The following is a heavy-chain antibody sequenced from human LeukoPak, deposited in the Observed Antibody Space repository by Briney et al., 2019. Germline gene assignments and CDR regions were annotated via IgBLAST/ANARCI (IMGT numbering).Heavy chain of an antibody. CDR2: IRYDGSNK. V-gene: IGHV3-30*02. CDR3: AKGDDTAYYYMDV. Sequence: GGSLRLSCAASGFTFSSYGMHWVRQAPGKGLEWVAFIRYDGSNKYYADSVKGRFTISRDNSKNTLYLQMNSLRVEDTAVYYCAKGDDTAYYYMDVWGKGTTVTVSS. CDR1: GFTFSSYG. J-gene: IGHJ6*03. D-gene: IGHD5-18*01.